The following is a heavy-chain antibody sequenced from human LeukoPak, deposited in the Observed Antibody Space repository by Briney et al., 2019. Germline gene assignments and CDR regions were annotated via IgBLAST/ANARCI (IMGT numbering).Heavy chain of an antibody. D-gene: IGHD1-1*01. Sequence: SQTLSLTCTLSGGSISSGGYYWSWIRQPPGKGLEWIGYIYHSGSTYYNPSLKSRVTISVDRSKNQFSLKLSSVTAADTAVYYCARVKGLQPGDWNGGRWFDPWGQGTLVTVSS. CDR1: GGSISSGGYY. V-gene: IGHV4-30-2*01. J-gene: IGHJ5*02. CDR2: IYHSGST. CDR3: ARVKGLQPGDWNGGRWFDP.